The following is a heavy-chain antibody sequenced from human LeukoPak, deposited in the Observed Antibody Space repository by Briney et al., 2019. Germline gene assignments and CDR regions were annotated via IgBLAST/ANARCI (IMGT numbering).Heavy chain of an antibody. V-gene: IGHV1-18*01. CDR3: ARVLGFLEWLPSGNWFDP. J-gene: IGHJ5*02. CDR2: ISAYNGNT. Sequence: ASVKVSCKASGYTFTSYGISWVRQAPGQGLEWMGWISAYNGNTNYAQKLQGRVTMTTDTSTSTAYMELRSLRSDDTAVYYCARVLGFLEWLPSGNWFDPWGQGTLVTVSS. D-gene: IGHD3-3*01. CDR1: GYTFTSYG.